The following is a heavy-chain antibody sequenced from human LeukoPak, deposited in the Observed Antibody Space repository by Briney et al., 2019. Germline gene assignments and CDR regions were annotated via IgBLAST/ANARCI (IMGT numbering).Heavy chain of an antibody. Sequence: SGRSLRLSCAASGFTFSDFYMTWIRQAPGKGLEWVSYISSSGSTIYYADSVKGRFTISRDNAKNSVYLQMNSLRAEDTAVYYCARDWNRYYFDYWGQGTLVTVSS. D-gene: IGHD1-1*01. CDR1: GFTFSDFY. V-gene: IGHV3-11*01. CDR3: ARDWNRYYFDY. J-gene: IGHJ4*02. CDR2: ISSSGSTI.